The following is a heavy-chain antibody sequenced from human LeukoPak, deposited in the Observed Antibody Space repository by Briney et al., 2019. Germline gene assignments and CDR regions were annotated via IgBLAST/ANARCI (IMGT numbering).Heavy chain of an antibody. D-gene: IGHD3-3*01. V-gene: IGHV1-69*13. CDR1: GGTFSSYA. J-gene: IGHJ4*02. CDR2: IIPIFGTA. Sequence: SVKVSCKASGGTFSSYAISWVRQAPGQGLEWMGGIIPIFGTANYAQKFQGRVTITADESTSTAYMELSSLRSEDTAVYYCASTYGTTDFGVVIPFDYWAREPWSPSPQ. CDR3: ASTYGTTDFGVVIPFDY.